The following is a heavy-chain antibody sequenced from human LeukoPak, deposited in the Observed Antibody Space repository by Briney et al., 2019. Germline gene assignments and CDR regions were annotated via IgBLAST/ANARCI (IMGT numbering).Heavy chain of an antibody. CDR1: GFTFSDPW. Sequence: PGGSLRLSCAASGFTFSDPWMGWVRQAPGKGLEWVGRIKSTADGGATEYAAAVQGRFTISRDDSKDNLYLQMNSLKTEDTAVYYCTTYGGYEGLSDHWGQGTLVTVSS. J-gene: IGHJ5*02. CDR2: IKSTADGGAT. D-gene: IGHD5-12*01. CDR3: TTYGGYEGLSDH. V-gene: IGHV3-15*01.